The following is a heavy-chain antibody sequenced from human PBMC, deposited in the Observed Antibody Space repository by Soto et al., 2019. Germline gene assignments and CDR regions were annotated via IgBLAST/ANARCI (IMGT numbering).Heavy chain of an antibody. CDR2: IYYSGST. CDR1: GGSIRSGGYY. J-gene: IGHJ4*02. V-gene: IGHV4-31*03. CDR3: ARSGSYYGSGSKQPNHFDY. D-gene: IGHD3-10*01. Sequence: TLSLTCIVAGGSIRSGGYYWSWIRPHPGKGLEWIGYIYYSGSTYYNPSLKSRVTISVDTSKNQFSLKLSSVTAADTAVYYCARSGSYYGSGSKQPNHFDYWGQGTLVTVSS.